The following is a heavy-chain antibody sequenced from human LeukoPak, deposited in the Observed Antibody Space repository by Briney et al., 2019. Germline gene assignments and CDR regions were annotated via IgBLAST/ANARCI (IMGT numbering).Heavy chain of an antibody. CDR2: ISYDGSNK. CDR3: ARVKRWLQSAFDY. D-gene: IGHD5-24*01. J-gene: IGHJ4*02. Sequence: QPGRSLRLSCAASGFTFSSYAMHWVRQAPGKGLEWVAVISYDGSNKYYADSVKGRFTISRDNSKNTLYLQMNSLTAEDTAVYYCARVKRWLQSAFDYWGQGTLVTVSS. CDR1: GFTFSSYA. V-gene: IGHV3-30*04.